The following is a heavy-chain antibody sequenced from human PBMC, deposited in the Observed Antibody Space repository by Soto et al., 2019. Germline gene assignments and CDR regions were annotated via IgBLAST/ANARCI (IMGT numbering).Heavy chain of an antibody. Sequence: SVKVSCKASGGTFSSYAISWVRQAPGQGLEWMGGIIPIFGTANYAQKFQGRVTITADESTSTAYMELSSLRSEDTAVYYCARDTVDTAMVFDYWGQGTLVTVSS. V-gene: IGHV1-69*13. CDR3: ARDTVDTAMVFDY. J-gene: IGHJ4*02. D-gene: IGHD5-18*01. CDR2: IIPIFGTA. CDR1: GGTFSSYA.